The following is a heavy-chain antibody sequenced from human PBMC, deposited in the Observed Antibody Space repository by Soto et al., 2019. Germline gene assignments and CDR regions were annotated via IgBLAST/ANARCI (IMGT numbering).Heavy chain of an antibody. D-gene: IGHD3-16*01. V-gene: IGHV3-23*01. CDR1: GFTVSSYA. CDR2: ISGSGST. CDR3: AKALRFTFTTGYYMDV. J-gene: IGHJ6*03. Sequence: EVQLLESGGGLVQPGGSLRLYCAASGFTVSSYAMSWVRQAPGKGLEWVSVISGSGSTYSADSVKGRFTISRDSSKNTVYLQMNSLRAEDTAVYYCAKALRFTFTTGYYMDVWGRGTTVTVSS.